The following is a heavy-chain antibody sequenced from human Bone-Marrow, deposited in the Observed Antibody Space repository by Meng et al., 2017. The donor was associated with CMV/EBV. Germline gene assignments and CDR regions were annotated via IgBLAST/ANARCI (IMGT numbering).Heavy chain of an antibody. Sequence: ASVKVSCKTSGYTFRNYGISWVRQAPGQGLEWMGWISANNGNTRYAQNLQGRVTMTTDTSTNTAYMELRSLRSDDTAVYYCAREIQIAVAGSWFDPWGQGTLVTVSS. CDR3: AREIQIAVAGSWFDP. V-gene: IGHV1-18*01. CDR2: ISANNGNT. D-gene: IGHD6-19*01. J-gene: IGHJ5*02. CDR1: GYTFRNYG.